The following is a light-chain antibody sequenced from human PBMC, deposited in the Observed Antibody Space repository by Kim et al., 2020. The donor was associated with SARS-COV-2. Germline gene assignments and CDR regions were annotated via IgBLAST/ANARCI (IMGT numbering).Light chain of an antibody. CDR3: QQYNNWPPLT. CDR2: GAS. V-gene: IGKV3-15*01. J-gene: IGKJ4*01. CDR1: QSVSSN. Sequence: EIVMTQSPATLSVSPGERATLSCRASQSVSSNLAWYQQKRGQAPRLLIYGASTRATGIPARFSGSGSGKEFTLTISSLQSEDFAVYYCQQYNNWPPLTFGGGTKVDIK.